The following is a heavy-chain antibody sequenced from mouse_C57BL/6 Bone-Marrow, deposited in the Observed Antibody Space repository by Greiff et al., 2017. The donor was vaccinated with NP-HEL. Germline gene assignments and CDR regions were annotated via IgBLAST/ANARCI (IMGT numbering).Heavy chain of an antibody. CDR3: ARDPWGSWFAY. Sequence: EVKVVESGGGLVKPGGSLKLSCAASGFTFSSYAMSWVRQTPEKRLEWVATISDGGSYTYYPDNVKGRFTISRDNAKNNLYLQMSHLKSEDTAMYYCARDPWGSWFAYWGQGTLVTVSA. CDR1: GFTFSSYA. J-gene: IGHJ3*01. CDR2: ISDGGSYT. V-gene: IGHV5-4*01.